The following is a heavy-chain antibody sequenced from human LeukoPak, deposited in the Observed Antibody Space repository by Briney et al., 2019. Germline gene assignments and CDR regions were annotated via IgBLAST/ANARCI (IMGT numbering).Heavy chain of an antibody. Sequence: SSETLSLTCGVYGGSFSGYYWSWIRQPPGKGLEWIGEINHSGSTNYNPSLKSRVTISVDTSKNQFSLKLRSVTAADTAVYYCARGYCSGGSCLHLDYWGQGTLVTVSS. CDR1: GGSFSGYY. V-gene: IGHV4-34*01. CDR2: INHSGST. J-gene: IGHJ4*02. CDR3: ARGYCSGGSCLHLDY. D-gene: IGHD2-15*01.